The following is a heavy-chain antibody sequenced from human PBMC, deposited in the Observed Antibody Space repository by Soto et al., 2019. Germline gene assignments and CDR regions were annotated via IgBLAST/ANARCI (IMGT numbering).Heavy chain of an antibody. J-gene: IGHJ3*02. CDR3: ARVTCRYCSGGSPGAFDI. CDR2: INAGNGNT. CDR1: EYTFTRYD. V-gene: IGHV1-3*01. D-gene: IGHD2-15*01. Sequence: ASVKVSCKASEYTFTRYDMHCVRQAPGQRLEWMGWINAGNGNTKYSQKFQGRVTITRDTSASTAYMELSSLRSEDTAVYYCARVTCRYCSGGSPGAFDIWGQGTMVTVSS.